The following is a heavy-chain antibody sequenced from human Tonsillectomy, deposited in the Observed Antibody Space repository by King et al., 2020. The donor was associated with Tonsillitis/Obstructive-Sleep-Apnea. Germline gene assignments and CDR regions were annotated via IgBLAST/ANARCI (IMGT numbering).Heavy chain of an antibody. Sequence: VQLVESGGGLLQPGGSLRLSCEASGFTFSDYWMHWVRQAPGGGRVWVSRMSGDGTRISRAGSVKGRFTISRDNAKNTVYLQVNSLRAEDTAVYYCARDRPESGYWGQGTLVTVSS. CDR2: MSGDGTRI. CDR3: ARDRPESGY. CDR1: GFTFSDYW. J-gene: IGHJ4*02. V-gene: IGHV3-74*01.